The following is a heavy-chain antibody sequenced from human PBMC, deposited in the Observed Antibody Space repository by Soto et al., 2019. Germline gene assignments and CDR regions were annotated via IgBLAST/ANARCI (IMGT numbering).Heavy chain of an antibody. Sequence: SVKVSCKASGGTFSSYAISWVRQAPGQGLEWMGGIIPIFGTANYAQKFQGRVTITADESTSTAYMELSSLRSEDTAVYYCARDPPLDDYGDSNFDYCGQGTLVTVSS. J-gene: IGHJ4*02. V-gene: IGHV1-69*13. D-gene: IGHD4-17*01. CDR3: ARDPPLDDYGDSNFDY. CDR2: IIPIFGTA. CDR1: GGTFSSYA.